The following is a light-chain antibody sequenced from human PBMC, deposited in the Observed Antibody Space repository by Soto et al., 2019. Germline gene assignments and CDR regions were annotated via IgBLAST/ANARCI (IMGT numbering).Light chain of an antibody. CDR2: EVS. CDR1: SSDVGGYNY. J-gene: IGLJ1*01. V-gene: IGLV2-14*01. CDR3: RSYTRSSIHV. Sequence: QSALTQPASVSGSPGQSITISCTGTSSDVGGYNYVSWYQQHPGKAPKLMIYEVSNRPSGVSNRFSGSKSGNTASLTISGLQAEDEADYYCRSYTRSSIHVFGTGTKLTVL.